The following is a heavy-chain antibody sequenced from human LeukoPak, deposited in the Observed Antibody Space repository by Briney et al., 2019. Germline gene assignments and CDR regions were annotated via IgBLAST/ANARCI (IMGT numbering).Heavy chain of an antibody. D-gene: IGHD4-17*01. Sequence: GGSLRLSCAAPGFTFSDYYMSWIRQAPGKGLEWVSYISSSSSYTNYADSVKGRFTISRDNAKNSLYLQMNSLRAEDTAVYYCARDLAVTTVTTFGWFDPWGQGTLVTVSS. J-gene: IGHJ5*02. CDR3: ARDLAVTTVTTFGWFDP. CDR1: GFTFSDYY. V-gene: IGHV3-11*05. CDR2: ISSSSSYT.